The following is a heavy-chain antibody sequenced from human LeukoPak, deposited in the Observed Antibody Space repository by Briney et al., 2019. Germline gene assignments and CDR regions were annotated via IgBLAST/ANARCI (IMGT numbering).Heavy chain of an antibody. D-gene: IGHD1-26*01. CDR1: GYTFTSYG. J-gene: IGHJ3*02. V-gene: IGHV1-18*01. CDR3: ARDLRLRFSGTYLPAHDAFHT. Sequence: ASVKVSCKAFGYTFTSYGINWVRQAPGQGLEWMGWISTCNGNTNYAQKVQGRVTMTTDTSTNTAYMELRSLKSDDTAVYYCARDLRLRFSGTYLPAHDAFHTWGQGTMVTVSS. CDR2: ISTCNGNT.